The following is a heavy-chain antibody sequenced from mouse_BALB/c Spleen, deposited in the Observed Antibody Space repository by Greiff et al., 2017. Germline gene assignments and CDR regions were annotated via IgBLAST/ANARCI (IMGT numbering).Heavy chain of an antibody. CDR1: GYSITSGYY. V-gene: IGHV3-6*02. CDR3: ARADYYGSSPFDY. D-gene: IGHD1-1*01. Sequence: EVKVEESGPGLVKPSQSLSLTCSVTGYSITSGYYWNWIRQFPGNKLEWMGYISYDGSNNYNPSLKNRISITRDTSKNQFFLKLNSVTTEDTATYYCARADYYGSSPFDYWGQGTTLTVSS. J-gene: IGHJ2*01. CDR2: ISYDGSN.